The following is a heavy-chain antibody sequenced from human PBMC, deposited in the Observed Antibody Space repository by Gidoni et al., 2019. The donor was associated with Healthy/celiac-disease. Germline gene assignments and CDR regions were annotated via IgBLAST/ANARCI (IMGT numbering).Heavy chain of an antibody. CDR2: ISGSGGST. CDR1: GFPFSSYA. Sequence: EVQLLESGGGLVQPGGSLRLSCAASGFPFSSYAMGWVRQAPGKGLEWVSAISGSGGSTYYADSVKGRFTISRDNSKNTLYLQMNSLRAEDTAVYYCAKGQREEISYFDYWGQGTLVTVSS. CDR3: AKGQREEISYFDY. V-gene: IGHV3-23*01. J-gene: IGHJ4*02.